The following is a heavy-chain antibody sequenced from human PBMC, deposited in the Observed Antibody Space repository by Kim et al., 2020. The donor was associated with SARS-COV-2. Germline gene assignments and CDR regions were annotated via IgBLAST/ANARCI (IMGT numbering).Heavy chain of an antibody. CDR3: ARRLQWPSPFDY. Sequence: YYVGSVKGRFTISRDNAKNSLYLQMNSLRAEDTAVYYCARRLQWPSPFDYWGQGTLVTVSS. D-gene: IGHD6-19*01. V-gene: IGHV3-7*01. J-gene: IGHJ4*02.